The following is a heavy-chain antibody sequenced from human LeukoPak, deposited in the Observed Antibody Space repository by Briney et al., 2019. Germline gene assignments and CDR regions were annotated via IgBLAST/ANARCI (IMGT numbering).Heavy chain of an antibody. J-gene: IGHJ4*02. D-gene: IGHD3-22*01. V-gene: IGHV3-7*01. CDR3: ARDDSSGYWSDY. CDR2: IKQDGSEK. CDR1: GFTVSSNY. Sequence: GGSLRLSCAASGFTVSSNYMSWVRQAPGKGLEWVANIKQDGSEKYYVDSVKGRFTISRDNAKNSLYLQMNSLRAEDTAVYYCARDDSSGYWSDYWGQGTLVTVSS.